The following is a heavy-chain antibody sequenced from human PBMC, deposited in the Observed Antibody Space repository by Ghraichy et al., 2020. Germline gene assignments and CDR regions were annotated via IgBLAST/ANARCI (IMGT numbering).Heavy chain of an antibody. CDR1: GFIFSSYG. V-gene: IGHV3-30*03. Sequence: GGSLRLSCAASGFIFSSYGMHWVRQAPGKGLEWVAVISYDGSNEYYADSVKGRFTISRDNSKNTLYLQMNSLRAEDTAVYYCAGYYYGSGRYAPLWGQGTMVTVSS. D-gene: IGHD3-10*01. J-gene: IGHJ3*01. CDR3: AGYYYGSGRYAPL. CDR2: ISYDGSNE.